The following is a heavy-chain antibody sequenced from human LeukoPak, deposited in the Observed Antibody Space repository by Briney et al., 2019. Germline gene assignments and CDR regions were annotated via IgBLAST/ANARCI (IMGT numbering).Heavy chain of an antibody. V-gene: IGHV1-18*01. CDR3: ARGRSNYYYDSSGPRFPFDI. CDR2: ISAYNGNT. Sequence: ASVTVSCTASGYTFTSYGISWVRQAPGQGLEWMGWISAYNGNTNYAQKLQGRVTMTADTSTSTAYMELRSLRSDDTAVYYCARGRSNYYYDSSGPRFPFDIWGQGTMVTVSS. J-gene: IGHJ3*02. CDR1: GYTFTSYG. D-gene: IGHD3-22*01.